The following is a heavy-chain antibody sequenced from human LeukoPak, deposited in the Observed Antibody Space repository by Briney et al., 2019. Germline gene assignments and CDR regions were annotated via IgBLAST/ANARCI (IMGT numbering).Heavy chain of an antibody. CDR2: INHSGST. V-gene: IGHV4-34*01. CDR3: ARFPSPRTYYYGMDV. CDR1: GDSVSGVY. Sequence: PSETLSLTCTVSGDSVSGVYWSWIRQPPGKGLEWIGEINHSGSTNYNPSLKSRVTISVDTSKNQFSLKLSSVTAADTAVYYCARFPSPRTYYYGMDVWGQGTTVTVSS. J-gene: IGHJ6*02.